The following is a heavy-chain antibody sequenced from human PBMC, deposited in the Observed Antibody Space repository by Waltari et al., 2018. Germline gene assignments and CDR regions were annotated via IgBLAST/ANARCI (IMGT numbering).Heavy chain of an antibody. CDR2: INHSGST. V-gene: IGHV4-4*02. J-gene: IGHJ5*02. CDR1: GFTFSSYG. CDR3: ARDLGRMVPLFSFDP. D-gene: IGHD2-8*01. Sequence: QVQLVESGGGVVQPGGSLRLSCAASGFTFSSYGMHWVRQPPGKGLEWIGEINHSGSTNYNPSLKSRVTISVDTSKNQFSLKLSSVTAADTALYYCARDLGRMVPLFSFDPWGQGTLVTVSS.